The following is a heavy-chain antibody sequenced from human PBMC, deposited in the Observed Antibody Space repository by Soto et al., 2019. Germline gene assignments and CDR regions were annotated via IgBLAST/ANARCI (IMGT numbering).Heavy chain of an antibody. V-gene: IGHV4-59*01. CDR1: GGSISSYY. D-gene: IGHD2-2*01. Sequence: QVQLQESGPGLVKPSETLSLTCTVSGGSISSYYWSWIRQPPGKGLEWIGYIYYSGSTNYNPSLKSRVTIPVDTSKNQFSLKLSSVTAADTAVYYCARGYCSSTSCYAFDIWGQGTMVTVSS. CDR3: ARGYCSSTSCYAFDI. CDR2: IYYSGST. J-gene: IGHJ3*02.